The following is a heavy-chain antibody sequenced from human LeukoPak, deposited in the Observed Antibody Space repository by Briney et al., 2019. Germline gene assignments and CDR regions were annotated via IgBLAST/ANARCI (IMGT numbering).Heavy chain of an antibody. CDR3: ARDRGYSYGPFDY. CDR1: GGSVSSGDSY. CDR2: INYSGYT. J-gene: IGHJ4*02. D-gene: IGHD5-18*01. V-gene: IGHV4-30-4*01. Sequence: SQTLSLTCTVSGGSVSSGDSYWSWIRQPPGKGLEWIGYINYSGYTLYNPSLRSRVTISIDTSKNHFSLKESSVTAADTAVYYCARDRGYSYGPFDYWGQGTLVTVSS.